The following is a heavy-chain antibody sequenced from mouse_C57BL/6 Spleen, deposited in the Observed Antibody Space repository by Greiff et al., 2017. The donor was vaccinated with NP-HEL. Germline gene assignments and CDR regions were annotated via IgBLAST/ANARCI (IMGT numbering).Heavy chain of an antibody. Sequence: QVQLQQSGAELAKPGASVKLSCKASGYTFTSYWMHWVKQRPGQGLEWIGYINPSSGYTKYNQKFKDKATLTADKSSSTAYMQLCSLTYEDTAVYYGASKSSYDYDESVFDYWGQGTTLTVSS. CDR3: ASKSSYDYDESVFDY. CDR1: GYTFTSYW. V-gene: IGHV1-7*01. J-gene: IGHJ2*01. CDR2: INPSSGYT. D-gene: IGHD2-4*01.